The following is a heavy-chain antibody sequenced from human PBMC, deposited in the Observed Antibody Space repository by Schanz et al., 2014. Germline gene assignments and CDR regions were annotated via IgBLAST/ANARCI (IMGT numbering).Heavy chain of an antibody. J-gene: IGHJ4*02. CDR2: ICSSGNTI. D-gene: IGHD4-17*01. V-gene: IGHV3-48*03. CDR3: ARPRFDYGEVDY. Sequence: VQLVESGGGVVQFGRSLRLSCVASGFTFSSYGMHWVRQAPGKGLEWVSYICSSGNTIYYADSVKGRFTISRDNAKNSLYLQMNSLRAEDTAVYYCARPRFDYGEVDYWGQGTLVTVSS. CDR1: GFTFSSYG.